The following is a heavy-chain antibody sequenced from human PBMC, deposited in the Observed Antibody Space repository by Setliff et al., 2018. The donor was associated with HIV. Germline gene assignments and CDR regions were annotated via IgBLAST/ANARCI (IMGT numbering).Heavy chain of an antibody. D-gene: IGHD3-22*01. V-gene: IGHV1-46*01. Sequence: ASVKVSCKASGNTFTSYYMHWVRQAPGQGLEWMGIINPSGGSTSYAQRFQGRVTMTRDTSTSTVYMELSSLRSEDTAVYYCARESPDSSGYYRAFDIWGQGTMVTVSS. J-gene: IGHJ3*02. CDR2: INPSGGST. CDR1: GNTFTSYY. CDR3: ARESPDSSGYYRAFDI.